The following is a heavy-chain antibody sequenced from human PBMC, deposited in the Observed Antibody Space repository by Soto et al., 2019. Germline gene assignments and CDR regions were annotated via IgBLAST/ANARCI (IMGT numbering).Heavy chain of an antibody. Sequence: QLQLQESGPGLVKPSETLSLTCTVSSASISSSSYTWGWIRQPPGKGLEGIGSIYYSGTTYYNPSLNSRVTVSIDTSKNQFSLKVTSVTAADTAVYYCARLHGYCISSSCHGHYAMDVW. V-gene: IGHV4-39*01. CDR2: IYYSGTT. CDR1: SASISSSSYT. D-gene: IGHD2-2*01. J-gene: IGHJ6*01. CDR3: ARLHGYCISSSCHGHYAMDV.